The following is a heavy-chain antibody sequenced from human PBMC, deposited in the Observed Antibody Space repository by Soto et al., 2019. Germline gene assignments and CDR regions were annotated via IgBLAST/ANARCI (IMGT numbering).Heavy chain of an antibody. D-gene: IGHD3-16*02. CDR3: VRDNDYVWGSYRSFGMDV. CDR2: TYYRSKWYN. J-gene: IGHJ6*02. CDR1: GDSVSSNSAA. Sequence: PSQTLSLTCAISGDSVSSNSAAWNWIRQSPSRGLDWLGRTYYRSKWYNDYAVSVNSRISINPDTSKNQFSLQLNSVTPEDTAVYYCVRDNDYVWGSYRSFGMDVWGQGTTVTVSS. V-gene: IGHV6-1*01.